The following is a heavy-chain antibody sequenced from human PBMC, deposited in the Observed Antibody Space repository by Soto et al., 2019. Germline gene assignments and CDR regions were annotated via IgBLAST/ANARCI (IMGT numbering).Heavy chain of an antibody. CDR2: IIPISGTA. CDR3: ARSQGSSTSLEIYYYYYYGMDV. D-gene: IGHD2-2*01. Sequence: QVQLVQSGAEVKKPGSSVKVYCKASGGTFSSYAISWVRQAPGQGLEWMGGIIPISGTANYAQKFQGRGTITADESTSTAYMELSSLRSEDTAVYYCARSQGSSTSLEIYYYYYYGMDVWGQGTTVTVSS. J-gene: IGHJ6*02. V-gene: IGHV1-69*01. CDR1: GGTFSSYA.